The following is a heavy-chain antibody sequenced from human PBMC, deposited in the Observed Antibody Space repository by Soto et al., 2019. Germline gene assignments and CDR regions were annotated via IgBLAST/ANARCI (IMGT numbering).Heavy chain of an antibody. Sequence: QVQLVQSGAEVKKPGASVKVSCKASGYTFTGYYMHWVRQAPGQGLEWMGWINPNSGGTNYAQKFQGWVTMTRDTSISTAYMELSRLRSDDTAVYYCARDLYLAAAGGGGMDGWGQGTTVTVSS. J-gene: IGHJ6*02. D-gene: IGHD6-13*01. CDR2: INPNSGGT. V-gene: IGHV1-2*04. CDR3: ARDLYLAAAGGGGMDG. CDR1: GYTFTGYY.